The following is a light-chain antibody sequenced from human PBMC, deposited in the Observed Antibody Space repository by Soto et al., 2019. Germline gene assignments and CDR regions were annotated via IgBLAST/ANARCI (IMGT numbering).Light chain of an antibody. CDR2: GAS. J-gene: IGKJ1*01. CDR1: QNIGSRY. CDR3: HQNGRSRT. V-gene: IGKV3-20*01. Sequence: IVLTQSPGTLSLSPGERATLSCRASQNIGSRYLAWYQQKPGQAPRLLIYGASNRATGIPGRFSGSGSGKDFTLTISRLEADDFAVYWCHQNGRSRTFGQGTKVEIK.